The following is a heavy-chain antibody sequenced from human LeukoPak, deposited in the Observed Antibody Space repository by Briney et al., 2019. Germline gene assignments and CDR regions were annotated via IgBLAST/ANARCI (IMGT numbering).Heavy chain of an antibody. CDR1: LLTFNNYA. CDR2: ITGSGAST. CDR3: LRGYSVGPHGIVG. V-gene: IGHV3-23*01. Sequence: GGSLRLSCAASLLTFNNYAMTSVRQVPGKGLQWVSAITGSGASTYYADSVKGRFTISRDNAENSLYLQMNSLRAEDTAVYFCLRGYSVGPHGIVGWGQGTTVTVSS. D-gene: IGHD2-15*01. J-gene: IGHJ6*02.